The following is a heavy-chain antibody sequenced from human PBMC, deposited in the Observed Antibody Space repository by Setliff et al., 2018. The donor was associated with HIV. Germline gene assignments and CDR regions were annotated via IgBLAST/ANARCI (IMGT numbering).Heavy chain of an antibody. V-gene: IGHV1-46*01. Sequence: ASVKVSCKASEYTFTDYFMHWVRQAPGQGLEWMGWIIPIFGTANYAQKFQGRVTMTKDTSTSTVYMELSSLRSEDTAVYYCARVGYYDSSGYPYWGQGTLVTV. CDR3: ARVGYYDSSGYPY. D-gene: IGHD3-22*01. CDR2: IIPIFGTA. CDR1: EYTFTDYF. J-gene: IGHJ4*02.